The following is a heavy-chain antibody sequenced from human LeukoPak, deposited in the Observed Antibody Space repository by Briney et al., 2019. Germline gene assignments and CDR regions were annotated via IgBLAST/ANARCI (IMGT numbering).Heavy chain of an antibody. CDR2: IYYSGST. D-gene: IGHD3-10*01. Sequence: SETLSLTCTVSGGSISSTSYYWGWIRQPPVKGLEWIATIYYSGSTYYNPSLKSRVTISVDTSKNQFSLKLRSVTAADTAVYYCARQYYENNDYNLHYFDYWGQGTLVTVSS. J-gene: IGHJ4*02. V-gene: IGHV4-39*01. CDR1: GGSISSTSYY. CDR3: ARQYYENNDYNLHYFDY.